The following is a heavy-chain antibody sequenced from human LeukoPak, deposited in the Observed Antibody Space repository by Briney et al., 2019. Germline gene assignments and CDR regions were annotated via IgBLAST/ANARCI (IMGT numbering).Heavy chain of an antibody. J-gene: IGHJ4*02. D-gene: IGHD2-21*02. V-gene: IGHV1-2*02. CDR2: INPNSGGT. Sequence: ASVKVSCKASGYTFTSYYMHWVRQAPGQGLEWMGWINPNSGGTNYAQKFQGRVTMTRDTSISTAYMELSRLRSDDTAVYYCARDEAYCGGDCYSGGFDYWGQGTLVTVSS. CDR1: GYTFTSYY. CDR3: ARDEAYCGGDCYSGGFDY.